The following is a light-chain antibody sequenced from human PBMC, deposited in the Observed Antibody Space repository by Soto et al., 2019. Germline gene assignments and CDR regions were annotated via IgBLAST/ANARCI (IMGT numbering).Light chain of an antibody. Sequence: EVVLTQSPATLSLSPGERATLSCRASQSVFGYLAWYQHKPGQAPRLLIYDAYKRATGVPARFSGSGSETDFSLIISSLDPEDFAVYYCQQRSDSPPLPFVGGTKVEIK. CDR3: QQRSDSPPLP. V-gene: IGKV3-11*01. CDR1: QSVFGY. CDR2: DAY. J-gene: IGKJ4*01.